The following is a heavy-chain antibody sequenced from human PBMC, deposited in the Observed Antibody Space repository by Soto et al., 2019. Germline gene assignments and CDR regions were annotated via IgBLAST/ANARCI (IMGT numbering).Heavy chain of an antibody. J-gene: IGHJ4*02. CDR1: GGSVSSGSYY. CDR3: ASSGSYIGY. D-gene: IGHD1-26*01. V-gene: IGHV4-61*01. CDR2: IYYSGST. Sequence: QVQLQESGPGLVKPSETLSLTCTVSGGSVSSGSYYWSWIRQPPGKGLEWIGYIYYSGSTNYNPSLKSRVTISVDTSKNQFSLKPSSVTAADTAVYYCASSGSYIGYWGQGTLVTVSS.